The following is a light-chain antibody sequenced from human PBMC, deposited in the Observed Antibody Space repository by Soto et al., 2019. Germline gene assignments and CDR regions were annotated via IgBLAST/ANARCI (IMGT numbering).Light chain of an antibody. V-gene: IGLV2-8*01. CDR3: KSYAGSNTYV. CDR2: EVV. Sequence: QSALTQPPSASGSPGQSVTISCTGTKNDIGVYDFVSWYQHHPGKAPRLIIYEVVQRPSGVPDRFSGSKSGNTASLTVSGRQAAEEADYFCKSYAGSNTYVFGSGTKLTVL. CDR1: KNDIGVYDF. J-gene: IGLJ1*01.